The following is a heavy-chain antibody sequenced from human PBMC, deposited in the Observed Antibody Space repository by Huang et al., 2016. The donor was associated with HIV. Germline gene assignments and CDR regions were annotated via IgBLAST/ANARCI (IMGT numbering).Heavy chain of an antibody. V-gene: IGHV4-34*01. D-gene: IGHD3-22*01. Sequence: QVQLQQWGAGLLKPSETLSLTCAVYGGSFSGYYWSWIRQPPGNELEWIGEINHRGSTNYNPSLKSRVTISVDTAKTQFSLKVKSVTAADTAVYYCARGPDYCDSSGREAFDIWGQGTMVTVSS. CDR1: GGSFSGYY. CDR3: ARGPDYCDSSGREAFDI. J-gene: IGHJ3*02. CDR2: INHRGST.